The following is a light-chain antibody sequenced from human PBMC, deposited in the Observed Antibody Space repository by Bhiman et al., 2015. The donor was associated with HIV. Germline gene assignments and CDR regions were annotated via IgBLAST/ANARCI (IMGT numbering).Light chain of an antibody. J-gene: IGLJ1*01. Sequence: QSVLTQPPSVSAAPGQKVTISCSGSSSNIGNNYVSWYQQLPGTAPKLLIYENTKRPSGIPDRFSGSKSGTSATLGITGLQAEDEADYFCQSYDSGLSALVFGGGTKGHRP. CDR3: QSYDSGLSALV. CDR1: SSNIGNNY. V-gene: IGLV1-51*02. CDR2: ENT.